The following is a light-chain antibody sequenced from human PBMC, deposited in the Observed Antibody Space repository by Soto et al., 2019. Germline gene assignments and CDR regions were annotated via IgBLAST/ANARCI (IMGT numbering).Light chain of an antibody. Sequence: EIVLTQSPATLSLSPGERATLSCRASQSVGNNLAWYQQKRGQAPGLLIYEASTRAAGIPAQFSGSWSETDFTLTSSSLEPEDFAVYYCQQHANWPLTFGGGTKVEIK. CDR3: QQHANWPLT. CDR2: EAS. J-gene: IGKJ4*01. V-gene: IGKV3-11*01. CDR1: QSVGNN.